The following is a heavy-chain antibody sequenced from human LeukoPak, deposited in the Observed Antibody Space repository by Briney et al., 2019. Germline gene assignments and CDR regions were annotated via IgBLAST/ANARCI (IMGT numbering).Heavy chain of an antibody. CDR2: INPNSGGT. D-gene: IGHD6-13*01. CDR1: GYTFTGYY. J-gene: IGHJ6*04. V-gene: IGHV1-2*02. Sequence: ASVKVSCKASGYTFTGYYMHWVRQAPGQGLEWMGWINPNSGGTNYAQKFQGRVTMTRDTSISTAYMELSRLRSDDTAVYYCAREMEQQLPLEEDYYYYGMDVWGKGTTVTVSS. CDR3: AREMEQQLPLEEDYYYYGMDV.